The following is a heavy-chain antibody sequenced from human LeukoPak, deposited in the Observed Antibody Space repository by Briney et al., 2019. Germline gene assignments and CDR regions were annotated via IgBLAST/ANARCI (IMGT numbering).Heavy chain of an antibody. CDR2: ISGSGGST. J-gene: IGHJ4*02. D-gene: IGHD3-3*01. CDR1: GFTFSSYA. Sequence: GGSLRLSCAASGFTFSSYAMSWVRQAPGKGLEWISAISGSGGSTYYADSVKGRFTISRDNSKNTLYPQMNSLRAEDTAVYYCAKDPVAYYDFWSGYYYFDYWGQGTLVTVSS. CDR3: AKDPVAYYDFWSGYYYFDY. V-gene: IGHV3-23*01.